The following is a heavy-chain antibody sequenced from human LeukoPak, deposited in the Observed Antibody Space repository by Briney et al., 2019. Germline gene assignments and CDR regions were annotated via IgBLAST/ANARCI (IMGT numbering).Heavy chain of an antibody. V-gene: IGHV1-18*01. J-gene: IGHJ4*02. CDR2: ISIYKGNT. D-gene: IGHD3-3*01. Sequence: ASVKVSCKASGYTFTSFGITWVRQAPGQGLEWMGWISIYKGNTNYALKVQGRATMTTDTSTSTAYMELRSLRSDDTAVYYCARVLRYDFWSAYYFDYWGQGTLVTVSS. CDR1: GYTFTSFG. CDR3: ARVLRYDFWSAYYFDY.